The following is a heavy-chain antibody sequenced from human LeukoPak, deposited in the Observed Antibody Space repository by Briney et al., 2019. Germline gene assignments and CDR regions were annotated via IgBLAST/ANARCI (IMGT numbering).Heavy chain of an antibody. CDR2: IYPGDSDT. CDR1: GYSFTSYW. J-gene: IGHJ3*02. CDR3: ARPRSWGNWNDGRPDAFDI. Sequence: GESLKISCKGSGYSFTSYWIGWVRQMPGKGLEWMGIIYPGDSDTRYSPSFQGQVTISADKSISTAYLQWSSLKASDTAMYYCARPRSWGNWNDGRPDAFDIWGQGTMVTVSS. V-gene: IGHV5-51*01. D-gene: IGHD1-1*01.